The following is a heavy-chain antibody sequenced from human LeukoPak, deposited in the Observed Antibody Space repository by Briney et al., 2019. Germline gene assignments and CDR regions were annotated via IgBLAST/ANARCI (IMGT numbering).Heavy chain of an antibody. Sequence: PSETLSLTCAVYGGSFSGYYWSWIRQPPGKGLEWIGEINHSGSTNYNPSLKSRVTISVDTSKNQFSLKLSSVTAADTAVYYCARGSIFGVVIEGYYFDYWGQGTLVTVSS. CDR1: GGSFSGYY. D-gene: IGHD3-3*01. CDR2: INHSGST. V-gene: IGHV4-34*01. CDR3: ARGSIFGVVIEGYYFDY. J-gene: IGHJ4*02.